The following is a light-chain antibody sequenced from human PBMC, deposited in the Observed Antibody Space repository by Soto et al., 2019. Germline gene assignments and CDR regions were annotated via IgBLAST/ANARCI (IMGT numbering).Light chain of an antibody. V-gene: IGLV2-14*03. Sequence: QSVLTQPASVSGSPGQSITISCTGSSSDVGGYDYVSWYQQHPGKAPKLIIYEISHRPLGVSNRFSGSKSGNTASLTISGLQAEDEADYYCNSYTSSTTLPYGFGTGTKAPS. CDR3: NSYTSSTTLPYG. CDR1: SSDVGGYDY. CDR2: EIS. J-gene: IGLJ1*01.